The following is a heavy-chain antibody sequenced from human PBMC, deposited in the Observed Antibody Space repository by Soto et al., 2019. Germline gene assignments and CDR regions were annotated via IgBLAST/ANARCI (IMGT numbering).Heavy chain of an antibody. V-gene: IGHV4-31*03. D-gene: IGHD2-15*01. Sequence: PSETLCITCTFSVGSITTGGYYWSWIRQLPGKGLEWIGHRYYSESTYYNPSLKSRVSISLDTSKNQFSLKLSFVTAADTAMYYCARTKCSGGSCYPWSLDYWGQGTPVTVSS. CDR1: VGSITTGGYY. CDR3: ARTKCSGGSCYPWSLDY. J-gene: IGHJ4*02. CDR2: RYYSEST.